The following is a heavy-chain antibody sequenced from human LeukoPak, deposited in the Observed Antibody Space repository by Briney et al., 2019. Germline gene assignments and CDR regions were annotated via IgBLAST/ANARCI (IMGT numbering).Heavy chain of an antibody. CDR1: GFTFSSYC. CDR2: IKQDGSEK. J-gene: IGHJ3*02. D-gene: IGHD6-13*01. CDR3: ARERYSSSWYDAFDI. V-gene: IGHV3-7*01. Sequence: GGSLRLSCAASGFTFSSYCMSWVRQAPGKGLEWVANIKQDGSEKYYVDSVKGRFTISRDNAKNSLYLQMNSLRAEDTAVYSCARERYSSSWYDAFDIWGQGTMVTVYS.